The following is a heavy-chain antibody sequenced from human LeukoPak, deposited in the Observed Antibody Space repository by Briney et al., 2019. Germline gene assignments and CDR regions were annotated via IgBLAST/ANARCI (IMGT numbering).Heavy chain of an antibody. J-gene: IGHJ3*02. CDR3: ARGHDSSGYYRVPDAFDI. CDR1: GGTFSSYA. V-gene: IGHV1-69*04. D-gene: IGHD3-22*01. CDR2: IIPILGIA. Sequence: GASVKVSCKASGGTFSSYAISWVRQAPGQGLEWMGRIIPILGIANYAQKFQGRVTITADKSTSTAYMELSSLRSEDTAVYYCARGHDSSGYYRVPDAFDIWGQGTMVTVSS.